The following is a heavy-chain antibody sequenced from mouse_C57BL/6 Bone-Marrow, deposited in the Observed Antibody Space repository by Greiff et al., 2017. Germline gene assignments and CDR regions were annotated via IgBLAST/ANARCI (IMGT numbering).Heavy chain of an antibody. Sequence: QVQLQQPGAELVRPGSSVKLSCKASGYTFTSYWMHWVKQRPIQGLEWIGNIDPSDSETHYNQKFKDKATLTVDKSSSTAYMQLSSLTSEDSAVYYCARFGTTVVATDYSMDYWGQGTSVTVSS. CDR3: ARFGTTVVATDYSMDY. CDR1: GYTFTSYW. J-gene: IGHJ4*01. CDR2: IDPSDSET. V-gene: IGHV1-52*01. D-gene: IGHD1-1*01.